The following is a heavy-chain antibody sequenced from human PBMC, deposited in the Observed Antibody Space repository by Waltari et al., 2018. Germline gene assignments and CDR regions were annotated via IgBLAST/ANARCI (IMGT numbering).Heavy chain of an antibody. D-gene: IGHD6-13*01. V-gene: IGHV1-69*13. CDR3: AREGPSYSSSWLVDY. J-gene: IGHJ4*02. CDR2: IIPSFGTA. Sequence: QVQLVQSGAEVKKPGSSVKVSCKASGGTFSSYAISWVRQAPGQGLEWMGGIIPSFGTANYEQKFQGRVTITADESTSTAYMELSSLRSEDTAVYYCAREGPSYSSSWLVDYWGQGTLVTVSS. CDR1: GGTFSSYA.